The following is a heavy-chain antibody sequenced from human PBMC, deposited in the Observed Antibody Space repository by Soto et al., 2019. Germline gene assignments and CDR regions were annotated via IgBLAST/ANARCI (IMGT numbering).Heavy chain of an antibody. D-gene: IGHD3-10*01. CDR1: GFTFSSYA. Sequence: PGGSLRLSCAASGFTFSSYAMSWVRQAPGKGLEWVSAISGSGGSTYYADSVKGRFTISRDNSKNTLYLQMNSLRAEDTAVYYCAKDPITMVRGVIDSRFDPWGQGTLVTVSS. V-gene: IGHV3-23*01. J-gene: IGHJ5*02. CDR3: AKDPITMVRGVIDSRFDP. CDR2: ISGSGGST.